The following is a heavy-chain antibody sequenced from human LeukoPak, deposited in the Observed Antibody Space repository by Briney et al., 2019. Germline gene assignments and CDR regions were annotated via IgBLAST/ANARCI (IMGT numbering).Heavy chain of an antibody. CDR1: GYTFTGYY. J-gene: IGHJ4*02. Sequence: ASVRVSCKASGYTFTGYYMHWVRQAPGQGLEWMGIINPSGGSTSYAQKFQGRVTITADKSTSTAYMELSSLRSEDTAVYYCARDGDYVVLVYWGQGTLVTVSS. D-gene: IGHD4-17*01. CDR3: ARDGDYVVLVY. CDR2: INPSGGST. V-gene: IGHV1-46*01.